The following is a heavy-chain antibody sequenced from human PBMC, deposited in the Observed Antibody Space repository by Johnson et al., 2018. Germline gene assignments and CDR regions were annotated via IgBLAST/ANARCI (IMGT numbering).Heavy chain of an antibody. CDR3: AREENREWIQLWVFDY. CDR2: ISYDGSNK. J-gene: IGHJ4*02. CDR1: GFTFSSYG. Sequence: QVQLQESGGGVVQPGRSLRLSCAASGFTFSSYGMHWVRQAPGKGLEWVAVISYDGSNKYYADSVKGRFTISRDNSKNPLYLQMNSLRAEDTAVYYCAREENREWIQLWVFDYWGQGTLVTVSS. D-gene: IGHD5-18*01. V-gene: IGHV3-30*03.